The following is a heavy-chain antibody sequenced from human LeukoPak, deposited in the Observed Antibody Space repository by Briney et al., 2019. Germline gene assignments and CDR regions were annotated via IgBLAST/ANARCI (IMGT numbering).Heavy chain of an antibody. CDR2: INDSGGST. CDR1: GFTFSSYA. CDR3: AKDLVIVVVPAAIVSDAFDI. Sequence: GGSLRLSCAASGFTFSSYAMSWVRQAPGKGLEWVSAINDSGGSTYYADSVKGRFTISRDNSKNTLYLQMNSLRAEDTAVYYCAKDLVIVVVPAAIVSDAFDIWGQGTMVTVSS. J-gene: IGHJ3*02. V-gene: IGHV3-23*01. D-gene: IGHD2-2*02.